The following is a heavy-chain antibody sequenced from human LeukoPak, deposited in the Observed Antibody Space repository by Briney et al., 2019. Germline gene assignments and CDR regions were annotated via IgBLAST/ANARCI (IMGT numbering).Heavy chain of an antibody. Sequence: GGSLRLSCAASGFTVSSNYMSWVRQAPGKGLEWVAVISYDGSNKYYADSVKGRFTISRDDSKNTLYVQMNSLRVDDAAVYYCAKDSGYASAFDIWGQGTMVTVSS. D-gene: IGHD5-12*01. CDR2: ISYDGSNK. V-gene: IGHV3-30*18. J-gene: IGHJ3*02. CDR1: GFTVSSNY. CDR3: AKDSGYASAFDI.